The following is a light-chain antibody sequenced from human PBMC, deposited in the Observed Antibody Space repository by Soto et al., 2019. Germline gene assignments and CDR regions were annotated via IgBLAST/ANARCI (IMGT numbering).Light chain of an antibody. CDR3: SSYAGINNLL. V-gene: IGLV2-8*01. J-gene: IGLJ2*01. Sequence: QSALTQPPSASGSPGQSVTISCTGTSSDIGRYYYVSWYQQHPGKAHKLMIYEVSRRPSGVPDRFSGSKSGNTASLTVSGLQAEDEDYYYCSSYAGINNLLFGGGTKLTVL. CDR1: SSDIGRYYY. CDR2: EVS.